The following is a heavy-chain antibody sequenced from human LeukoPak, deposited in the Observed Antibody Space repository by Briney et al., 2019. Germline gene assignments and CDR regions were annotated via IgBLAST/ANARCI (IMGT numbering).Heavy chain of an antibody. CDR2: ISGSGGST. J-gene: IGHJ3*02. CDR3: ARDDAFDI. V-gene: IGHV3-23*01. CDR1: GFTFRSYA. Sequence: GGSLRLSCAASGFTFRSYAMSWVRQAPGKGLEWVSVISGSGGSTSYADSVKGRFTISRDNSKNTLYLQMNSLRAEDTAVYYCARDDAFDIWGQGTMVTVSS.